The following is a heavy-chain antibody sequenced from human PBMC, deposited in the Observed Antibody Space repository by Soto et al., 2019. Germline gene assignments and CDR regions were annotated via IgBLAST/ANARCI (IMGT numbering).Heavy chain of an antibody. V-gene: IGHV3-23*01. CDR2: ISGSGGST. Sequence: PGGSLRLSCAASGFTFSSYAMSWVRQAPGKGLEWVSAISGSGGSTYYADSVKGRFTISRDNSKNTLYLQMNSLRAEDTAVYYCAKGMSRSGWYGRELGEYYGMDVWGQGTTVTVSS. CDR1: GFTFSSYA. CDR3: AKGMSRSGWYGRELGEYYGMDV. J-gene: IGHJ6*02. D-gene: IGHD6-19*01.